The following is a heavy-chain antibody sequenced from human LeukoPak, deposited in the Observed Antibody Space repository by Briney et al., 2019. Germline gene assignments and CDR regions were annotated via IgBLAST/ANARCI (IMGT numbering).Heavy chain of an antibody. CDR2: FDPEDGET. Sequence: GGSLRLSCAASAFTFSSYGMHWVRQAPGKGLEWMGGFDPEDGETIYAQKFQGRVTMTEETSTDTDYMELSSLRSEDTAVYYCATDKAGNYDVWSGPTAPWGQGTMVTVSS. J-gene: IGHJ3*01. CDR3: ATDKAGNYDVWSGPTAP. D-gene: IGHD3-3*01. V-gene: IGHV1-24*01. CDR1: AFTFSSYG.